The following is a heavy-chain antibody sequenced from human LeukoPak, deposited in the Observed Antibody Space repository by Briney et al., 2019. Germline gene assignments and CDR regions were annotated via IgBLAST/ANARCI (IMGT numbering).Heavy chain of an antibody. CDR1: GVSISNYY. D-gene: IGHD6-6*01. J-gene: IGHJ4*02. CDR2: IYYDGTT. CDR3: ARGGTSSKFFDA. V-gene: IGHV4-59*01. Sequence: SETLSLTCSVSGVSISNYYWSWIRQPPGKGLEWIAFIYYDGTTNYNPSLKSRATISVDTSKNQYSLNLISVTPADTAVYYCARGGTSSKFFDAWGQGILVTVSS.